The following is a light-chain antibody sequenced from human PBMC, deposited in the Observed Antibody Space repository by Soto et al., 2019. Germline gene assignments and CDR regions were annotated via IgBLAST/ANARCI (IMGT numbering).Light chain of an antibody. Sequence: EIVLTQSPATLSLSPGERATLSCRASQNVASYLAWYQQKPGQAPRLLIYDASDRATGVPPRFSGSGSGTDFTLTISSLEPEDFAVYFCQQRSDWPPITFGQGTRLEIK. CDR3: QQRSDWPPIT. CDR1: QNVASY. J-gene: IGKJ5*01. CDR2: DAS. V-gene: IGKV3-11*01.